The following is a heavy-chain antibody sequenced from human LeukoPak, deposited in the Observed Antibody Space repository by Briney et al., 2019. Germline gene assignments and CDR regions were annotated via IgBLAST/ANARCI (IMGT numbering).Heavy chain of an antibody. J-gene: IGHJ6*02. Sequence: PSETLSLTCAVSGGSFGVYYWGWLRQPPGKGLEWIGEVSDGGGTDYNPSLKSRVTMSVDTSKNQFSLRLSSVTAADTAVYYCARGRDVGRSRGFIPYGMDVWGQGTTVIVSS. CDR2: VSDGGGT. V-gene: IGHV4-34*01. CDR3: ARGRDVGRSRGFIPYGMDV. CDR1: GGSFGVYY. D-gene: IGHD3-10*01.